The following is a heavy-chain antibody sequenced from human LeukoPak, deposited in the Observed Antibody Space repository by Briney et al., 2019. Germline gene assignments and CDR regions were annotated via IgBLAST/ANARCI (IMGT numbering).Heavy chain of an antibody. D-gene: IGHD2/OR15-2a*01. Sequence: PGGSLRLSCAASGFTFSSYGMHWVRQAPGKGLEWVAFIRYDGSNKYYADSVKGRFTISRDNSKNTLYLQMNSLRAEDTAVYYCAKDISFRRDGGDYWGQGTLVTVSS. CDR1: GFTFSSYG. CDR2: IRYDGSNK. J-gene: IGHJ4*02. V-gene: IGHV3-30*02. CDR3: AKDISFRRDGGDY.